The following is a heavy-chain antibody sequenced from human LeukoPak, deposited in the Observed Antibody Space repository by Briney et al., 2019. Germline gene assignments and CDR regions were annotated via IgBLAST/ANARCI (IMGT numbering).Heavy chain of an antibody. CDR2: ISYDGSNK. CDR1: RFTFSSYA. D-gene: IGHD3-22*01. Sequence: GGTLRLSCAASRFTFSSYAMHWVRQAPGKGLEWVAVISYDGSNKYYADSVKGRFTISRDNSKNTLYLQMNSLRAEDTAVYYCAREGHDSSGYYYDYWGRGTLVTVSS. CDR3: AREGHDSSGYYYDY. V-gene: IGHV3-30-3*01. J-gene: IGHJ4*02.